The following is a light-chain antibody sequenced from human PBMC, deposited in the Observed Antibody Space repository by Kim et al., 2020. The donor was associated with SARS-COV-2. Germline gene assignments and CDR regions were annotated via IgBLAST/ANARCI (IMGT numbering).Light chain of an antibody. J-gene: IGLJ3*02. V-gene: IGLV3-1*01. CDR2: QDN. CDR1: KVGDKY. Sequence: VAPGHTASIPCSGAKVGDKYVNWYQQKPGQSPVVVIYQDNKRPSGTPERFSGSNSGNTATLTISGTQAMDEADYYCQAWDSSTVVFGGGTQLTVL. CDR3: QAWDSSTVV.